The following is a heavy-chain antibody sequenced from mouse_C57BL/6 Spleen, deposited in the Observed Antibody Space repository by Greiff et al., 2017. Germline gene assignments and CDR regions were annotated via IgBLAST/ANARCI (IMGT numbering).Heavy chain of an antibody. V-gene: IGHV5-16*01. Sequence: DVKLVESEGGLVQPGSSMTLSCTASGFTFSDYYMAWVRQVPEKGLEWVANINYDGSSTYYLDSLKSRFIISRDNAKNILYRQMSSLKSEDTATYYCAREGGGTPFAYWGQGTLVTVSA. D-gene: IGHD3-3*01. CDR1: GFTFSDYY. CDR3: AREGGGTPFAY. J-gene: IGHJ3*01. CDR2: INYDGSST.